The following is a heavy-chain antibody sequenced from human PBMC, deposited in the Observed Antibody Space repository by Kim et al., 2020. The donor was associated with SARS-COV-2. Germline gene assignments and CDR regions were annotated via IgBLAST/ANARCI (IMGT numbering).Heavy chain of an antibody. J-gene: IGHJ4*02. D-gene: IGHD6-19*01. CDR2: VDWDDDK. V-gene: IGHV2-70*11. CDR1: GFSLSTSGMC. CDR3: AQKVADSSGWYVHFDY. Sequence: SGPTLVNPTQTLTLTCTFSGFSLSTSGMCVSWLRQPPGKALEWLARVDWDDDKYYSRSLETRLTISKDTSKNQVVLTMTNMDPVDTATYYCAQKVADSSGWYVHFDYWGLGTLVTVSS.